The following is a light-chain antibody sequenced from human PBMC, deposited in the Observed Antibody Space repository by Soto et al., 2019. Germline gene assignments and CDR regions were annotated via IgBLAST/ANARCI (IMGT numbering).Light chain of an antibody. J-gene: IGKJ1*01. V-gene: IGKV1-9*01. CDR2: AAS. Sequence: EIQLTQAPYFLSASVGDRVTITGRAIQGISSYLAWYQQYPGKAPKLLIYAASTLQSGVPSRFSGSGSGKEFTLNISSLQPVDFATYYCQQYNTYSPERTFGQGTKVDIK. CDR1: QGISSY. CDR3: QQYNTYSPERT.